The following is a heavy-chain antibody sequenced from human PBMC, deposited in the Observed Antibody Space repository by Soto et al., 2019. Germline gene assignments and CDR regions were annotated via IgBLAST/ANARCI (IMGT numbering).Heavy chain of an antibody. CDR2: IIPIFATA. V-gene: IGHV1-69*12. CDR3: APCLLGVNYYYGMDV. CDR1: GGTFSSYA. D-gene: IGHD3-16*01. J-gene: IGHJ6*02. Sequence: QGQLVQSGAEVKKPGSSVKVSCKASGGTFSSYAINWVRQAPGQGLEWMGVIIPIFATADYAQKFQGRVTITADESTSTAYMELSSLRSEDTAVYYCAPCLLGVNYYYGMDVWGQGTTVTVSS.